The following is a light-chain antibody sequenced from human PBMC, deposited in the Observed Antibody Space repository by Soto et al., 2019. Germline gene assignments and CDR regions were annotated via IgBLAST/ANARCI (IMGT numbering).Light chain of an antibody. CDR3: TSYSSSDIFYV. V-gene: IGLV2-14*01. CDR2: QVT. CDR1: SSDIGGYYY. J-gene: IGLJ1*01. Sequence: QSVLTQPASVSGSPGQSLTISCTGTSSDIGGYYYVSWYQHHPGKAPKLLIYQVTNRPSRVSNRFSGSKSGNTASLTISGLQADDEADYYCTSYSSSDIFYVFGTGTKLTVL.